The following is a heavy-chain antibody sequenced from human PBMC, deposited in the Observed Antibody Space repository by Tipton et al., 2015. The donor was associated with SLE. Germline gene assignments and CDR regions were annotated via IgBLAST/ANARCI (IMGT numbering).Heavy chain of an antibody. CDR3: ARHGAGPDILHWFDP. Sequence: LRLSCTVSGGSISSSSYYWGWIRQPPGKGLEWIGSIYYSGSTYYNPSLKSRVTISVDTSKNQFSLKLSPVTAADTAVYYCARHGAGPDILHWFDPWGQGTLVTVSS. D-gene: IGHD2-21*02. CDR2: IYYSGST. J-gene: IGHJ5*02. CDR1: GGSISSSSYY. V-gene: IGHV4-39*01.